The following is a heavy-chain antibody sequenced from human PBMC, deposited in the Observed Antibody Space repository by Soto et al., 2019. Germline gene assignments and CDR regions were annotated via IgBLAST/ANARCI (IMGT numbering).Heavy chain of an antibody. CDR1: GGSISSGGYY. CDR2: IYYSGST. Sequence: QVQLQESGPGLVKPSQTLSLTRTVSGGSISSGGYYWSWIRQHPGKGLEWIGYIYYSGSTYYNPSLKSRVTIAVDTSKNQFSLKLSSVTAADTAVYYCAREGGIVGATAADYWGQGTLVTVSS. CDR3: AREGGIVGATAADY. D-gene: IGHD1-26*01. J-gene: IGHJ4*02. V-gene: IGHV4-31*03.